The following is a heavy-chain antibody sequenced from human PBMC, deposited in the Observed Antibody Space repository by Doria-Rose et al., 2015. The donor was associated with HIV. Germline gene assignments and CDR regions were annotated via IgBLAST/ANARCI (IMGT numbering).Heavy chain of an antibody. J-gene: IGHJ4*02. CDR3: ARVLSGTYDY. D-gene: IGHD1-26*01. V-gene: IGHV4-59*01. Sequence: QVQLQESGPGLVKPSETLSLTCSVSGGSISHYYWSWIRQPPGKGLEYMGDILYTGSTNYSPSLKSRVSISIDTSKNKFSLRLSPVTAADTAVYYCARVLSGTYDYWGQGTLVTVSS. CDR1: GGSISHYY. CDR2: ILYTGST.